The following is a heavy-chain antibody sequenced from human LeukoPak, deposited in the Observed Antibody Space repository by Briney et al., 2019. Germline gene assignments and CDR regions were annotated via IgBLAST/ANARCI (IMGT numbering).Heavy chain of an antibody. CDR2: IYTSGST. D-gene: IGHD4/OR15-4a*01. V-gene: IGHV4-4*07. CDR3: ARDVEYGEHEGESWFDP. J-gene: IGHJ5*02. Sequence: SETLSLTCTVSGGSISSYYWSWIRQPAGKGLEWIGRIYTSGSTNYNPSLKSRVTISVDTSKNQFSLKLSSVTAADTAVYYCARDVEYGEHEGESWFDPWGQGTLVTVSS. CDR1: GGSISSYY.